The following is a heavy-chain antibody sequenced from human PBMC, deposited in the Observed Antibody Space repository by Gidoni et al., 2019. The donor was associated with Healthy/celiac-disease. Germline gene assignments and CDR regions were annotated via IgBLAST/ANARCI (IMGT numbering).Heavy chain of an antibody. J-gene: IGHJ5*02. CDR3: ARPIYYDSSGYANWFDP. CDR1: GGSISSSSYY. D-gene: IGHD3-22*01. CDR2: IYYSGST. V-gene: IGHV4-39*01. Sequence: QLQLQESGPGLVKPSATLSLTCTVSGGSISSSSYYWGWIRQPPGKGLEWIGSIYYSGSTYYNPSLKSRVTISVDTSKNQFSLKLSSVTAADTAVYYCARPIYYDSSGYANWFDPWGQGTLVTVSS.